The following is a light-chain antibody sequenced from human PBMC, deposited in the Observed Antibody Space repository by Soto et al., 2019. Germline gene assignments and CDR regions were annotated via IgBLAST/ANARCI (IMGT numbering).Light chain of an antibody. CDR1: QSISINY. J-gene: IGKJ4*01. CDR3: QQFRSSPLT. Sequence: EIVLTQSPGTLSLSLGERATLSCRASQSISINYLARYQQKPGQAPRLLIYGASSRASGIPDRFSGSRSGRDFTLTISRVEPEDFAVYYCQQFRSSPLTFGGGTKVDIK. V-gene: IGKV3-20*01. CDR2: GAS.